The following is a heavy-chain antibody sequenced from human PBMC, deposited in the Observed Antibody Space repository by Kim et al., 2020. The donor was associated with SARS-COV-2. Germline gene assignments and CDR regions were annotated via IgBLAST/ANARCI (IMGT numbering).Heavy chain of an antibody. V-gene: IGHV3-66*01. CDR1: GFTVSSNY. CDR3: ARDRRGFGQHYYFDF. CDR2: MYAGGST. D-gene: IGHD5-12*01. Sequence: VGSLRLSCAASGFTVSSNYISWVRQAPGKGLEWVSVMYAGGSTYYTDSVRGRFNISRDNSKNTLYLQMNSLRAEDTAVYYCARDRRGFGQHYYFDFWGQGTLVTVSS. J-gene: IGHJ4*02.